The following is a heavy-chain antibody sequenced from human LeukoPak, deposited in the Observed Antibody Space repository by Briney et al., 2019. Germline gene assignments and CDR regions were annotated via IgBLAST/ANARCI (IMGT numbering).Heavy chain of an antibody. CDR3: ARQGCSGGSCYSPDTRYAFDI. J-gene: IGHJ3*02. Sequence: SETLSLTCTVSGGSISSYYWSWIRQPPGKGLGWNGYIYYSGSTNYNPSLKSRVTISVDTSKNQSSLKLSSVTAADTAVYYCARQGCSGGSCYSPDTRYAFDIWGQGTMVTVSS. V-gene: IGHV4-59*08. CDR1: GGSISSYY. CDR2: IYYSGST. D-gene: IGHD2-15*01.